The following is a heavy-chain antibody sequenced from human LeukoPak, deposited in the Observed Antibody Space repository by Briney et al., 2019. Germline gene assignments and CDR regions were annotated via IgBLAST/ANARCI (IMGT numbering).Heavy chain of an antibody. D-gene: IGHD3-10*01. Sequence: GESLKISCKGSGYSFTSYWIGWVRQMPGKGLEWMGIIYPGDSDTRYSPSFQSQVTISADKSISTAYLQWSSLKASDTAMYYCARLGYYGSGNYYNSSYYYMDVWDKGTTVTVSS. J-gene: IGHJ6*03. V-gene: IGHV5-51*01. CDR3: ARLGYYGSGNYYNSSYYYMDV. CDR2: IYPGDSDT. CDR1: GYSFTSYW.